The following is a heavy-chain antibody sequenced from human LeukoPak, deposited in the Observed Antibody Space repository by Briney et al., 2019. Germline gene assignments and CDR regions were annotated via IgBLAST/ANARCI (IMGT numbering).Heavy chain of an antibody. J-gene: IGHJ4*02. CDR3: ARAVVAVSLDY. CDR1: GGSISSYY. Sequence: PSETLSLTCTVSGGSISSYYWSWIRQPPGKGLEWIGYIYYSGSTNYNPSLKSRVTISVDTSKNQFSLKLSSVTAADTAVYYCARAVVAVSLDYWGQGTLVTVSS. CDR2: IYYSGST. V-gene: IGHV4-59*01. D-gene: IGHD2-15*01.